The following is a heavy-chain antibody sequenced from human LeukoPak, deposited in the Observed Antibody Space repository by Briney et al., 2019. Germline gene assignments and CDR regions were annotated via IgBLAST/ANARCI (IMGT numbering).Heavy chain of an antibody. D-gene: IGHD4-17*01. CDR2: IYYSGSI. J-gene: IGHJ4*02. Sequence: PSETLSLTCTVSGGSISSSSYYWGWIRQPPGKGLEWIGSIYYSGSIYYNPSLKSRVTISVDTSKNQFSLKLSSVTAADTAVYYCARRRVFYGDYSSPYFDYWGQGTLVTVSS. CDR3: ARRRVFYGDYSSPYFDY. V-gene: IGHV4-39*01. CDR1: GGSISSSSYY.